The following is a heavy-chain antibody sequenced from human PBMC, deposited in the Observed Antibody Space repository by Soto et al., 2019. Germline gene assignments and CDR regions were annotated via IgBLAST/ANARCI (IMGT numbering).Heavy chain of an antibody. CDR2: IIPILGTP. D-gene: IGHD3-22*01. CDR3: ARERSRYDISGYYRPDY. Sequence: ASVKVSCKASGDTFSSYAISWVRQAPGQGLEWMGGIIPILGTPNYAQKFQGRVTITADKSTSTAYMELSSLRSEDTAVYYCARERSRYDISGYYRPDYWGQGTLVTVSS. V-gene: IGHV1-69*10. CDR1: GDTFSSYA. J-gene: IGHJ4*02.